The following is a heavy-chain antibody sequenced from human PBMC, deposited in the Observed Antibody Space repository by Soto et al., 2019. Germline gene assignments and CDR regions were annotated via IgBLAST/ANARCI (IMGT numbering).Heavy chain of an antibody. CDR2: IKSKTDGGTT. Sequence: GGSLRLSCAASGFTFSNAWMNWVRQAPGKGLEWVGRIKSKTDGGTTDYAAPVKGRFTISRDDSKNTLYLQMNSLKTEDTAVYYCAKDGKEYSSSWFDYWGQGTLVTVSS. J-gene: IGHJ4*02. V-gene: IGHV3-15*07. CDR3: AKDGKEYSSSWFDY. CDR1: GFTFSNAW. D-gene: IGHD6-13*01.